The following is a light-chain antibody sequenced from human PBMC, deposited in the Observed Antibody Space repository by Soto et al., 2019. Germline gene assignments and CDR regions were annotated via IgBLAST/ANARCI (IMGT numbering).Light chain of an antibody. CDR3: CSHAIGRTLL. CDR2: GDR. V-gene: IGLV2-23*01. CDR1: SSDVGYYTF. Sequence: QSVLTQPASVSGSPGQSITISCTGTSSDVGYYTFVSWYQQHPSKAPRLMIYGDRDRASGVSNRFSGSKSGNTASLTISGLQPEDEADYYCCSHAIGRTLLCGGGTKVTVL. J-gene: IGLJ2*01.